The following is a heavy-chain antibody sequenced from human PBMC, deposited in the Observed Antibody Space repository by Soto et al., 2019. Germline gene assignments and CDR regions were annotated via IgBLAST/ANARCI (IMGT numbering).Heavy chain of an antibody. D-gene: IGHD2-21*01. J-gene: IGHJ5*02. CDR3: ARDPSTPYWRGPEYH. CDR1: GFNFNRFA. CDR2: ISYDGNNE. Sequence: QVQMVESGGGLVQPGRSLRLTCTASGFNFNRFAIHWVRQAPGKGLEWVAVISYDGNNEYVAVPLRDRFAISRDNSQNTVFWQIDDVRVEDTARYYCARDPSTPYWRGPEYHWGQGSLVIVSS. V-gene: IGHV3-30*09.